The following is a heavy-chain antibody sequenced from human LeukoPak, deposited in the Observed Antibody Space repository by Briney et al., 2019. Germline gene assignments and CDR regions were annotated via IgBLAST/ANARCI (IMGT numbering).Heavy chain of an antibody. CDR2: IKQDGSEK. J-gene: IGHJ4*02. CDR1: GFTFSSYW. V-gene: IGHV3-7*01. D-gene: IGHD1-26*01. CDR3: ARVFVGALDY. Sequence: GGSLRLSCAASGFTFSSYWMSWVRQAPGKGLEWVANIKQDGSEKYYVDSVKGRLTISRDNSKNSLDLQMNSLRAEDTAVYYCARVFVGALDYWGQGTLVTVSS.